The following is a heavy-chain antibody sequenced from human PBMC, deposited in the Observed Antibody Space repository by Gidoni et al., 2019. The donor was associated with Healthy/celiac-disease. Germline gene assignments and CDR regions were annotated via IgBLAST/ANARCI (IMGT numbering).Heavy chain of an antibody. V-gene: IGHV4-39*01. CDR3: ARQPLSTHYDSSGGDY. Sequence: QRQLQESGPGLVKPSETLSLTCPVSGGSISSSSYYWGWLRQPPGKGLECLGSIYYSVSTYYNPSLKSRVTISVDTSKNQLSRKLSSVTAADTAVYYCARQPLSTHYDSSGGDYWGQGTLVTVS. CDR2: IYYSVST. CDR1: GGSISSSSYY. J-gene: IGHJ4*02. D-gene: IGHD3-22*01.